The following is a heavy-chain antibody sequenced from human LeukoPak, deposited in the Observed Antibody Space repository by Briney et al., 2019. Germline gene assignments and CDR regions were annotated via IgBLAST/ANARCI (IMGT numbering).Heavy chain of an antibody. CDR3: ARVSGIDYYDSSGYYYSHFDY. CDR2: ISTSNGNT. CDR1: GYTFISYG. Sequence: ASVKVSCKASGYTFISYGISWVRQAPGQGLEWMGWISTSNGNTNYAQKLQGRVTMTTDTSTSTAYMELRSLRSDDTAVYYCARVSGIDYYDSSGYYYSHFDYWAQGTLVTVSS. J-gene: IGHJ4*02. D-gene: IGHD3-22*01. V-gene: IGHV1-18*01.